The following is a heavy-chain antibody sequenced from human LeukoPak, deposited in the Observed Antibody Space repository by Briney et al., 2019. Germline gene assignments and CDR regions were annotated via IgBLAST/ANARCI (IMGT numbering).Heavy chain of an antibody. CDR2: ISAYNGNT. Sequence: ASVKVSCKASGYTFTSYGISWVRQAPGQGLEWVGWISAYNGNTNYAQKLQGRVTMTTDTSTSTAYMELRSLRSDDTAVYYCARDWAAYAYGSGSYGDYWGQGTLVTVSS. CDR1: GYTFTSYG. J-gene: IGHJ4*02. D-gene: IGHD3-10*01. V-gene: IGHV1-18*01. CDR3: ARDWAAYAYGSGSYGDY.